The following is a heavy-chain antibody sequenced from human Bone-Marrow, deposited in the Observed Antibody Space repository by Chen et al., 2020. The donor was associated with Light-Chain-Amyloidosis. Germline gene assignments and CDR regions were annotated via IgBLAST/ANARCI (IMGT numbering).Heavy chain of an antibody. Sequence: EVRLVESGGGLVQPGGSLSISCAASGFTFSRYFMSWVRQAPGKGLEWVANIREDGNEKYYVQSVKGRFTISRDNAKNAVYLQMHSLGAEDSAIYFCARESSVAAPYYLDYWGQGIRVTVSA. J-gene: IGHJ4*02. V-gene: IGHV3-7*01. CDR2: IREDGNEK. D-gene: IGHD6-25*01. CDR3: ARESSVAAPYYLDY. CDR1: GFTFSRYF.